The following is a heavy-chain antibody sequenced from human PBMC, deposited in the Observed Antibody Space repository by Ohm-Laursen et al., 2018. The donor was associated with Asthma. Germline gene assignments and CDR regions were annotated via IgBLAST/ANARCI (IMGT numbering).Heavy chain of an antibody. Sequence: SLRLSCAASGFTFSSYGMHWVRQAPGKGLEWVAVISYDGSNKYYADSVKGRFTISRDNAKNSLYLQMNSLRAEDTAVYYCARDFRGLTIFGVVINYFDYWGQGTLVTVSS. D-gene: IGHD3-3*01. J-gene: IGHJ4*02. CDR2: ISYDGSNK. CDR3: ARDFRGLTIFGVVINYFDY. V-gene: IGHV3-30*12. CDR1: GFTFSSYG.